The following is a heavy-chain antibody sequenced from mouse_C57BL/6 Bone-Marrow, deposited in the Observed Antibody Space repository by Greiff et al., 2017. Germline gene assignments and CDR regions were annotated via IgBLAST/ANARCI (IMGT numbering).Heavy chain of an antibody. J-gene: IGHJ1*03. D-gene: IGHD1-1*01. Sequence: QVQLQQPGAELVRPGTSVKLSCKASGYTFTSYWMHWVKQRPGQGLEWIGVIDPSDSYTNYNQNFKGKATLTVDTSSSTAYMQRSSLTSEDSAVYYCARLLRRWYFDVWGTGTTVTVSS. CDR1: GYTFTSYW. CDR3: ARLLRRWYFDV. CDR2: IDPSDSYT. V-gene: IGHV1-59*01.